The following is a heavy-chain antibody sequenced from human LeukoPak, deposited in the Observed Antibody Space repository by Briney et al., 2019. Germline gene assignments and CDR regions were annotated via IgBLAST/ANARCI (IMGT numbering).Heavy chain of an antibody. J-gene: IGHJ3*02. Sequence: SETLSLICTVSGGSISSYYWSWIRQPPGKGLEWLGYIYYSGSTNYNPSLKSRVTISVDTSKNQFSLKLSSVTAADTAVYYCATMGVRGVDAFDIWGQGTMVTVSS. D-gene: IGHD3-10*01. CDR3: ATMGVRGVDAFDI. V-gene: IGHV4-59*01. CDR1: GGSISSYY. CDR2: IYYSGST.